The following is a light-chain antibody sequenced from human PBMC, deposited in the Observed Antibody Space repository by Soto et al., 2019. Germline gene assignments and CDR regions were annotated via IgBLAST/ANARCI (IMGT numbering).Light chain of an antibody. V-gene: IGKV1-5*03. CDR2: KAS. Sequence: DIQMTQSPSTLSGSVGDRVTITCRASQTISSWLAWYQQKPGKAPKLLIYKASTIKSGVPSRFSGSGSGTEFTPTISSLQPDDFATYYCQHNNSYSEAFGQGTKVELK. CDR1: QTISSW. CDR3: QHNNSYSEA. J-gene: IGKJ1*01.